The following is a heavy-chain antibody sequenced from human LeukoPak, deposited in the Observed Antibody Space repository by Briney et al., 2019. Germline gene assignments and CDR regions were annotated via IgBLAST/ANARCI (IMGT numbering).Heavy chain of an antibody. J-gene: IGHJ4*02. CDR3: ARYVYRIQGPFDY. V-gene: IGHV5-51*01. Sequence: GESLKISCKGSGYSFTSYWIGWVRQMPGKGLEWVGIIYPGDSDTRYSPSFQGQVTISADESISTAYLQWSSLKALDTAMYYCARYVYRIQGPFDYWGQGTLVTVSS. CDR1: GYSFTSYW. D-gene: IGHD5-18*01. CDR2: IYPGDSDT.